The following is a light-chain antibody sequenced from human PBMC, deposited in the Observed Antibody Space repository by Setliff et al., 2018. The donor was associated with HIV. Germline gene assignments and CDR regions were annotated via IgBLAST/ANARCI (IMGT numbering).Light chain of an antibody. CDR2: EVF. Sequence: QSVLAQPPSASGFPGQSVTISCTGTSSDVGDYDYVCWYQQHPGKAPKLMIYEVFKRPSGVPDRFSGAKSGNTASLTVSGLQAEDEADYYCTSYAGSNNWGVFGGGTRLTVL. CDR1: SSDVGDYDY. J-gene: IGLJ2*01. CDR3: TSYAGSNNWGV. V-gene: IGLV2-8*01.